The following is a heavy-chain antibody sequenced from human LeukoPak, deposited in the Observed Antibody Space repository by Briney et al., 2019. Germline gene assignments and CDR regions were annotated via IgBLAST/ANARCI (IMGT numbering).Heavy chain of an antibody. D-gene: IGHD6-19*01. Sequence: PSETLSLTCTVSGGSVSSESYYWGWIRQPPGKGLEWIGNIYHTGGIDNNPSLKSRVTMSLDTSKNQFSLKLTSVTAADTAVYFCARVLAVPGTPFDYWGQGTLVTVSS. J-gene: IGHJ4*02. V-gene: IGHV4-61*01. CDR3: ARVLAVPGTPFDY. CDR2: IYHTGGI. CDR1: GGSVSSESYY.